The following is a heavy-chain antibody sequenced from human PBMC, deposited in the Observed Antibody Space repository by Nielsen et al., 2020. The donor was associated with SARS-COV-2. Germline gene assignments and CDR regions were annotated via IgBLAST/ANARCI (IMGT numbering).Heavy chain of an antibody. V-gene: IGHV3-64*04. J-gene: IGHJ4*02. Sequence: GESRKISCSASGFTFSSYAMHWVRQAPGKGLEYVSAISSNGGSTYYADSVKGRFTISRDNSKNTLYLQMNSLRAEDTAVYYCAKDSAVYDYGDYFDYWGQGTLVTVSS. CDR2: ISSNGGST. D-gene: IGHD4-17*01. CDR1: GFTFSSYA. CDR3: AKDSAVYDYGDYFDY.